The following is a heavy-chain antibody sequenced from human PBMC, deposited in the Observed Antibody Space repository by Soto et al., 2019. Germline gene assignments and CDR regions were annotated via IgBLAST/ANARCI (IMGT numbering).Heavy chain of an antibody. J-gene: IGHJ3*02. V-gene: IGHV4-39*01. CDR2: IYYSGST. D-gene: IGHD3-9*01. CDR1: GGSISSSSYY. Sequence: QLQLQESGPGLVKPSETLSLTCTVSGGSISSSSYYWGWIRQPPGKGLEWIGSIYYSGSTYYNPSLKNRVTISVDTSKNQFSLKLSSVIAADTAVYYCARTYYDILTGYAYAFDIWGQGTMVTVSS. CDR3: ARTYYDILTGYAYAFDI.